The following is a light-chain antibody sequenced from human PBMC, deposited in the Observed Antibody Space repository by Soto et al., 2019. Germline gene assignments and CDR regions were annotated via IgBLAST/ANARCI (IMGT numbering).Light chain of an antibody. Sequence: EIVMTQSPATLSLSPGETATLSCRASQSVHSNLAWFQQHPGQAPRLLIYGASSRATGIPVRFSGSGSGTEFTLTISSLQPEDFAVYYCQQYGSSITFGQGTRLEIK. CDR3: QQYGSSIT. V-gene: IGKV3-15*01. CDR1: QSVHSN. J-gene: IGKJ5*01. CDR2: GAS.